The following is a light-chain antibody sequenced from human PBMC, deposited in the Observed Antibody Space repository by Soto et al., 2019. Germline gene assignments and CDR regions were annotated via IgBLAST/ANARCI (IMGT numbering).Light chain of an antibody. V-gene: IGLV1-40*01. CDR2: GNS. CDR1: SSNIGAGSD. J-gene: IGLJ3*02. Sequence: QSVLTQPPSVSGAPGQRVTISCTGSSSNIGAGSDVRWYQHLPGTAPKLLIYGNSNRPSGVPDRFSGSKSGTSASLAITGLQADDEADYYCQSYDSSLSGFWVFGGGTQLTVL. CDR3: QSYDSSLSGFWV.